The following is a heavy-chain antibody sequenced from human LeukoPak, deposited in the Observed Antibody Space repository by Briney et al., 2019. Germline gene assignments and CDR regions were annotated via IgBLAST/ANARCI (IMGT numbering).Heavy chain of an antibody. CDR2: ISGSGDNT. D-gene: IGHD3-22*01. Sequence: AGGSLRLSCVVSGFTSSSYAMSWVRQAPGKGLEWVSCISGSGDNTYYADSVKGRFTISRDNSKNTLYVQMNSLGSEDTAAYYYAKGSYYASSGSFYLDFWGQGTLVTVSS. V-gene: IGHV3-23*01. CDR1: GFTSSSYA. J-gene: IGHJ4*02. CDR3: AKGSYYASSGSFYLDF.